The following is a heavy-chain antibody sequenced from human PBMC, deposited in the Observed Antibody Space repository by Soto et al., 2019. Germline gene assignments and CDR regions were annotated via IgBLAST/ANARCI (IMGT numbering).Heavy chain of an antibody. Sequence: QVQLVQSGAEVKKPGASVKVSCKASGYTFSSYGVVWVRQAPGQGLEWMGWISAYKDNTNYAQKFQGRVTMTTDTSTSTTYMVLRSLRSDETAVYYCGGLRDNRDAFWYFDHWGRGTLVTVSS. J-gene: IGHJ2*01. CDR1: GYTFSSYG. CDR3: GGLRDNRDAFWYFDH. D-gene: IGHD2-2*01. CDR2: ISAYKDNT. V-gene: IGHV1-18*01.